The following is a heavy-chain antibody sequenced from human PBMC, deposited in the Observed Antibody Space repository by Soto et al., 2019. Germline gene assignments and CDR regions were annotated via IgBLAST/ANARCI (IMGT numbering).Heavy chain of an antibody. V-gene: IGHV3-74*01. CDR1: GFTLSRHW. J-gene: IGHJ5*02. D-gene: IGHD3-22*01. CDR3: ASEAIYSSGRGIDL. Sequence: EVQLVESGGGSVQPGGSLRLQCAASGFTLSRHWMYWVRQAPGKGLSWVSRITSDGGSARYADSVNGRVTVARDNAKNMLYLEMNGLSVEDSAVYYGASEAIYSSGRGIDLWGQGILVTVSS. CDR2: ITSDGGSA.